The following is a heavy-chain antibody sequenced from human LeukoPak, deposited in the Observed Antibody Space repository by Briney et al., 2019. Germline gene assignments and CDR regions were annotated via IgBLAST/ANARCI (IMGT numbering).Heavy chain of an antibody. CDR3: ARGRPRDGDFWSGYPQIYYYYYMDV. CDR1: GGSISSYY. Sequence: SETLSLTCTVSGGSISSYYWSWIRQPPGKGLDWIGYIYYSGTTNYNPSLKSRVTISLDTSKNQFSLKLSSVTAADTAVYYCARGRPRDGDFWSGYPQIYYYYYMDVWGKGTTVTVSS. V-gene: IGHV4-59*01. J-gene: IGHJ6*03. D-gene: IGHD3-3*01. CDR2: IYYSGTT.